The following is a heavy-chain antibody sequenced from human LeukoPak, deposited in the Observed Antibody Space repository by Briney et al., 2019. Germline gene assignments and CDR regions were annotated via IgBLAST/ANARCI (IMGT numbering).Heavy chain of an antibody. D-gene: IGHD4-23*01. J-gene: IGHJ4*02. V-gene: IGHV1-2*02. CDR2: INPNSGGT. CDR1: GYTFTGYY. CDR3: ARDDPTTVVTRGFDY. Sequence: ASVKVSCKASGYTFTGYYMHWVRQAPGQGLEWMGWINPNSGGTNYAQKFQGRVTMTRDTSISTAYMELSRLRSDDTAVYYCARDDPTTVVTRGFDYWGQGPLVTVSS.